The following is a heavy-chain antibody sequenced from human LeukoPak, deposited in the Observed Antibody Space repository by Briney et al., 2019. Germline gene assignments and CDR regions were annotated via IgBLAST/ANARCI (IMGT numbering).Heavy chain of an antibody. D-gene: IGHD6-13*01. J-gene: IGHJ6*02. CDR2: ITGSGGNT. CDR3: AKAASSSWPSYYYGMDV. Sequence: PGGSLRLSCAASGLTFSSYVVSWVRQAPGKGLEWVSVITGSGGNTYYADSVKGRFTISKDNSKNTVYLQMSSLRVDDTAVYYCAKAASSSWPSYYYGMDVWGQGTTVTVSS. CDR1: GLTFSSYV. V-gene: IGHV3-23*01.